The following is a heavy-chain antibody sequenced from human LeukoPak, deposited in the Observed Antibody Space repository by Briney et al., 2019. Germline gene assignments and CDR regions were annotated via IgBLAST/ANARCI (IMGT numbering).Heavy chain of an antibody. CDR1: GFTFSSYW. D-gene: IGHD3-16*02. J-gene: IGHJ3*02. V-gene: IGHV3-7*01. CDR3: AREERRVDDYVWGSYRQYAFDI. Sequence: PGGSLRLSCAASGFTFSSYWMSWVRQAPGKGLEWVANIKQDGSEKYYVDSVKGRFTISRDNAKNSLYLQMNSLRAEDTAVYYCAREERRVDDYVWGSYRQYAFDIWGQGTMVTVSS. CDR2: IKQDGSEK.